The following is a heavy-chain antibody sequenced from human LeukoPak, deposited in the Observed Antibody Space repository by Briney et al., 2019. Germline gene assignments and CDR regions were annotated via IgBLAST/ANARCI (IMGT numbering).Heavy chain of an antibody. Sequence: SGTLSLTCAVSGGSISSSNWWWRVRQPPRRVLEWIGEIYHSGSTNYNPSLKSRVTISVDKYKNQFSLKLSSVTAADTAVYYCARDGGYKLDYWGQGTLVTVSS. CDR3: ARDGGYKLDY. D-gene: IGHD3-16*01. CDR2: IYHSGST. V-gene: IGHV4-4*02. J-gene: IGHJ4*02. CDR1: GGSISSSNW.